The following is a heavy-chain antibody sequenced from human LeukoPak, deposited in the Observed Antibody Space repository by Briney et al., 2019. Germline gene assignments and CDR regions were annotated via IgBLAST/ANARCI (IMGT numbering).Heavy chain of an antibody. V-gene: IGHV4-34*01. J-gene: IGHJ4*02. CDR1: GGSFSGYY. D-gene: IGHD2-8*02. CDR3: ARGGRTGEFDY. Sequence: SETLSLTCAVYGGSFSGYYWSWIRQPPGKGLEWIGEINHSGSTNYNPSLKSRVTISVDTSKNQFSLKLRSVTAADTAVYYCARGGRTGEFDYWGQGTLVTVSS. CDR2: INHSGST.